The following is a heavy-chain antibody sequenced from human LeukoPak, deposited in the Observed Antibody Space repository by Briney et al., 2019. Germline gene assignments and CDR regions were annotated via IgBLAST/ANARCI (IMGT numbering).Heavy chain of an antibody. CDR2: INHSGST. CDR1: GGSFSGYY. Sequence: SETLSLTCAVYGGSFSGYYWSWIRQPPGKGLEWIGEINHSGSTNYNPSLKSRVTISINTSKNQFSPKLSSVTAADTAVYYCARLAALPDYWGQGTLVTVSS. V-gene: IGHV4-34*01. CDR3: ARLAALPDY. J-gene: IGHJ4*02. D-gene: IGHD6-6*01.